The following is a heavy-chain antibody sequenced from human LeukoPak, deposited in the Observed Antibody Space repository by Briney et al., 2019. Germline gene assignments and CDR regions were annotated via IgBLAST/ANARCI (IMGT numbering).Heavy chain of an antibody. CDR1: GYTFTSYY. CDR3: ATPPIPDSSGRGGDC. J-gene: IGHJ4*02. CDR2: INPTGGST. Sequence: AASVKVSCKASGYTFTSYYMHWVRQAPGQGLEWMGLINPTGGSTGYAQKFQGRVTMTRDTSISTAYMELSRLRSDDTAVYYCATPPIPDSSGRGGDCWGQGTLVTVSS. V-gene: IGHV1-46*01. D-gene: IGHD3-22*01.